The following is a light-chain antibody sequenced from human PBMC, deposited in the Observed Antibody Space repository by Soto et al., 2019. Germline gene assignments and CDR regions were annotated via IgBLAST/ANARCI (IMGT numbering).Light chain of an antibody. V-gene: IGKV1-5*01. CDR2: DAS. CDR1: QTIERW. Sequence: DIQLTQSPSTLSASIGDRVVITCRASQTIERWLAWYQQRPGLAPRLLIYDASTLESGVPSRFSGSGSETEFTNTISSLKPADFAPYHCQRYEGNPTFGQGT. CDR3: QRYEGNPT. J-gene: IGKJ1*01.